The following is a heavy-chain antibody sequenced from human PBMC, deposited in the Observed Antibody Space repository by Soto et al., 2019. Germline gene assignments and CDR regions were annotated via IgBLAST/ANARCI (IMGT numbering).Heavy chain of an antibody. CDR3: ARGYTGYCSGGTCYWFDP. CDR2: ISSSASHI. D-gene: IGHD2-15*01. Sequence: EVQLVESGGGLVKPGGSLRLSCAASGFSFSSYSMNWVRQAPGKGLEWVSSISSSASHIKYADSVKGRFTISRYNAKKSRYLQMNSLRAEDTAVYYCARGYTGYCSGGTCYWFDPWGQGTLVTGSS. V-gene: IGHV3-21*01. CDR1: GFSFSSYS. J-gene: IGHJ5*02.